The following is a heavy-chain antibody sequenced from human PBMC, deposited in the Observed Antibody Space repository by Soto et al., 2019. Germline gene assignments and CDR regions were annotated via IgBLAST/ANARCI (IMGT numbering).Heavy chain of an antibody. Sequence: QVQLVQSGAEVKKPGSSVKVSCKASGATFSSYGISWVRQAPGQGLEWMGGITPMFDRANYAQRFQGRVTITTEESTSTIYMEVSSLRSEDTAVYYCASQDGVRGSSPFDYWGQGPLVTVSS. CDR2: ITPMFDRA. D-gene: IGHD1-26*01. CDR1: GATFSSYG. CDR3: ASQDGVRGSSPFDY. V-gene: IGHV1-69*01. J-gene: IGHJ4*02.